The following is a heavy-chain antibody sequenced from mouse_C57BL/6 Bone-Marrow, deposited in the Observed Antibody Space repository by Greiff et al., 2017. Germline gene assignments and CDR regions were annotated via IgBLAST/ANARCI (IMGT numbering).Heavy chain of an antibody. Sequence: QVQLQQPGAELVRPGSSVKLSCKASGYTFTSYWMHWVKQRPIQGLEWIGNIDPSDSETHYNQKFKDKATLTVDKSSSTAYMQLSSLTSEDSAVYYSAREDCYDGGYFDVWGTGTTVTVSS. J-gene: IGHJ1*03. CDR2: IDPSDSET. D-gene: IGHD2-12*01. CDR3: AREDCYDGGYFDV. CDR1: GYTFTSYW. V-gene: IGHV1-52*01.